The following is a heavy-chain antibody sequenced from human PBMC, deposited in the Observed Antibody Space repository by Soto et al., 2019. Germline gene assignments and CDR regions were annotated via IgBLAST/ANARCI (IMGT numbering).Heavy chain of an antibody. Sequence: PXGALLLSCSASGFTFSIYWMHWVRQAAGKGLVWVSLINSDGSSTSYADSVKGRFTISRDNAKNTLYLQMNSLRAEDTAVYYCERGTYNWNDGAAFDIWGQGTMVTVSS. CDR1: GFTFSIYW. CDR3: ERGTYNWNDGAAFDI. V-gene: IGHV3-74*01. J-gene: IGHJ3*02. CDR2: INSDGSST. D-gene: IGHD1-20*01.